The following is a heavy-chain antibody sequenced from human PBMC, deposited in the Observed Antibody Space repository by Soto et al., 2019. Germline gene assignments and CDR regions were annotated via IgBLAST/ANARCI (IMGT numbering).Heavy chain of an antibody. Sequence: QVQVVESGGGVVQPGGSLGPSCAGSGFTFSSYGLHWVRQAPGTGLEGMAVISYHGRNTAYADSVKGRFTISRDNSKNTLYLQMNSLRAEDTAVYYCAKDAGLPYHEVLTGFSYFDSCGQGTLVTVSS. D-gene: IGHD3-9*01. J-gene: IGHJ4*02. CDR3: AKDAGLPYHEVLTGFSYFDS. CDR2: ISYHGRNT. V-gene: IGHV3-30*18. CDR1: GFTFSSYG.